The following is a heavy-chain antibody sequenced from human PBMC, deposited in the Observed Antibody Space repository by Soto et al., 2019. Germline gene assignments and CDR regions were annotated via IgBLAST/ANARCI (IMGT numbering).Heavy chain of an antibody. Sequence: RGSLRLSCVGSGFTFSNYNMNWVRQAPGKGLEWVSHISGSSVYIHYADSVKGRFTISRDNAKNSVYLQMDSLRAEDTAVYYCAREGALKPFSSWGQGALVTVSS. CDR3: AREGALKPFSS. V-gene: IGHV3-21*01. CDR2: ISGSSVYI. J-gene: IGHJ5*02. CDR1: GFTFSNYN.